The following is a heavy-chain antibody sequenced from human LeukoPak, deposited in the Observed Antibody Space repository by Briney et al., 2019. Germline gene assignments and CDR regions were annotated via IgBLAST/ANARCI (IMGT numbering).Heavy chain of an antibody. V-gene: IGHV3-33*01. CDR1: GFTFSSYG. CDR3: ARDLRCSSTSCQNHGMDV. J-gene: IGHJ6*02. D-gene: IGHD2-2*01. Sequence: PGGSLRLSCAASGFTFSSYGMHWVRQAPGKGLEWVAVIWYDGSNKYYADSVKGRFTISRDNSKNTLYLQMNSLRAEDTAVYYCARDLRCSSTSCQNHGMDVWGQGTTVTVSS. CDR2: IWYDGSNK.